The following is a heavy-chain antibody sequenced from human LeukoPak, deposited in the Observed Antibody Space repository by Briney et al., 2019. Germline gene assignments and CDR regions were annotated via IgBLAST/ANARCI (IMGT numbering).Heavy chain of an antibody. Sequence: GGSLRLSCAASGFTFSSYAMHWVRQAPGKGLEWVAVISYDGSNKYYADSVKGRFTTSRDNSKNTLYLQMNSLRAEDTAVYYCARGQGFPLYYYDSSGPQDYWGQGTLVTVSS. D-gene: IGHD3-22*01. V-gene: IGHV3-30-3*01. CDR2: ISYDGSNK. CDR1: GFTFSSYA. J-gene: IGHJ4*02. CDR3: ARGQGFPLYYYDSSGPQDY.